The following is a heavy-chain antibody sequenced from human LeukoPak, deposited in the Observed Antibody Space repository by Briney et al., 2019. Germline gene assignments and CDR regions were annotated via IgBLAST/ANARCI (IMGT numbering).Heavy chain of an antibody. Sequence: GSVKVSCKASGYTFTGYYMHWVRQHLGEGLEWMGWINPNSGATNYAQKFPTRVTMTRDTSISTAYMELSRLRSDATAVYYSASTYYDFWSGYSRYYYYGMDVWGQGTTVTVSS. CDR3: ASTYYDFWSGYSRYYYYGMDV. CDR1: GYTFTGYY. CDR2: INPNSGAT. V-gene: IGHV1-2*02. D-gene: IGHD3-3*01. J-gene: IGHJ6*02.